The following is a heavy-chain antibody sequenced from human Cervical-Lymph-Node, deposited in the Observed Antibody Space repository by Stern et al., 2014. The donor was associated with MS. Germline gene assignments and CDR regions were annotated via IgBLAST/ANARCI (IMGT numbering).Heavy chain of an antibody. J-gene: IGHJ5*02. Sequence: QLQLQESGPGLVKPSGTLSLTCAVSGGSISSSNWWSWVRQPPGKGLEWIGEIYHSGSTNYNPSLKSRVTISVDKSKNQFSLKLSSVTAADTAVYYCARLLDVGGYHLHHNWFDPWGQGTLVTVSS. CDR1: GGSISSSNW. V-gene: IGHV4-4*02. D-gene: IGHD3-22*01. CDR2: IYHSGST. CDR3: ARLLDVGGYHLHHNWFDP.